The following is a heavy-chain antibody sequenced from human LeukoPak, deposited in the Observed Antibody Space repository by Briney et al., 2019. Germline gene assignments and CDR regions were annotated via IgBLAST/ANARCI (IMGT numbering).Heavy chain of an antibody. CDR3: ARDFSNTSGFKVVVDY. CDR1: GYTFTDSY. V-gene: IGHV1-18*04. D-gene: IGHD3-22*01. J-gene: IGHJ4*02. Sequence: ASVKVSCKASGYTFTDSYMHWVRQAPGQGLEWMGWISAYNGDTKYSQKLQGRVTMTTDSSTSTAYMELRSLTSDDAAVYYCARDFSNTSGFKVVVDYWGQGTLVAVSS. CDR2: ISAYNGDT.